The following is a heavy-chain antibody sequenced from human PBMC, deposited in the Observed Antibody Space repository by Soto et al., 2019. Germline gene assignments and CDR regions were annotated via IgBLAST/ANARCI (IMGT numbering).Heavy chain of an antibody. CDR2: ISWNSGSI. D-gene: IGHD3-16*02. V-gene: IGHV3-9*01. CDR3: ARRGTYRWGHFDY. CDR1: GFTLDDYA. J-gene: IGHJ4*02. Sequence: GGSLRLSCAASGFTLDDYAMHWVRQAPGKGLEWVSGISWNSGSIGYADSVKGRFTISRDNAKNSPYLQMNSLRAEDTAIYYGARRGTYRWGHFDYWGQGTQVTVSS.